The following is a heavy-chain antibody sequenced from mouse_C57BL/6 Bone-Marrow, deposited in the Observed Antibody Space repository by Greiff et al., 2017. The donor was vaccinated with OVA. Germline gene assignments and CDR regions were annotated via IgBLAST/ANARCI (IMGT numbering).Heavy chain of an antibody. CDR3: AITSWFAY. Sequence: VQLQQPGAELVKPGASVKVSCKASGYTFTSYWMHWVKQRPGQGLEWIGSIHPSDSDTNYNQKFKGKATLTVDKSSSTAYMQLSSLTSEDSAVYYCAITSWFAYWGQGTLVTVSA. V-gene: IGHV1-74*01. CDR2: IHPSDSDT. CDR1: GYTFTSYW. J-gene: IGHJ3*01.